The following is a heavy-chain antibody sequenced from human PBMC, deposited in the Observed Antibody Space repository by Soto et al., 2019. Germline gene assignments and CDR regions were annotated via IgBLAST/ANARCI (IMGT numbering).Heavy chain of an antibody. J-gene: IGHJ6*03. Sequence: SETLSLTCAVYGGSFSGYYWSWIRQPPGKGLEWIGEINHSGSTNYNPSLKSRVTISVDTSKNQFSLKLSSVTAADTAVYYCASGGYLYPWGRYYYYYMDVWGKGTTVTVSS. CDR3: ASGGYLYPWGRYYYYYMDV. D-gene: IGHD3-16*02. CDR1: GGSFSGYY. CDR2: INHSGST. V-gene: IGHV4-34*01.